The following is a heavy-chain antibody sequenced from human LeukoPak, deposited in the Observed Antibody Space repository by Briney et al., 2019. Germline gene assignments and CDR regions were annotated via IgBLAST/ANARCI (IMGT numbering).Heavy chain of an antibody. J-gene: IGHJ4*02. Sequence: GGSLRLSCAASGFTLRSYTMNWVRQAPGKGLVWVSRISSDASITSYADPVKGRFTISRDNAKNTLCLQMNSLRAEDTALYYCATSARTYIGSSLDYWGQGTLVTVSS. CDR1: GFTLRSYT. D-gene: IGHD2-15*01. V-gene: IGHV3-74*01. CDR3: ATSARTYIGSSLDY. CDR2: ISSDASIT.